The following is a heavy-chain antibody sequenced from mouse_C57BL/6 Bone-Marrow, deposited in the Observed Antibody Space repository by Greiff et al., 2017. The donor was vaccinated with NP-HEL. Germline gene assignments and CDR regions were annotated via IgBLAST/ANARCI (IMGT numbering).Heavy chain of an antibody. D-gene: IGHD2-2*01. V-gene: IGHV1-82*01. CDR1: GYAFSSSW. CDR3: ASLYYGFYCYFDV. Sequence: QVQLQQSGPELVKPGASVKISCKASGYAFSSSWMNWVKQRPGKGLEWIGRIYPGDGDTNYNGKFKGKATLTADKSSSTAYMQLSSLTSEDSAVYFCASLYYGFYCYFDVWGTGTTVTVSS. J-gene: IGHJ1*03. CDR2: IYPGDGDT.